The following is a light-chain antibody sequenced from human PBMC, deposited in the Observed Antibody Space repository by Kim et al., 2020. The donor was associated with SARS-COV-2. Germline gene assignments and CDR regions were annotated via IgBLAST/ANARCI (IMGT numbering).Light chain of an antibody. CDR3: QQSYSTPPWT. V-gene: IGKV1-39*01. CDR1: QSISRY. CDR2: AAS. J-gene: IGKJ1*01. Sequence: DIQMTQSPSSLSASVGDRVTITCRASQSISRYLNWYQQKPGKVPKLLIYAASSLQSGVPSRFSGSGSGTDVTLTISSLQPEDFATYYCQQSYSTPPWTFGQGTKVDIK.